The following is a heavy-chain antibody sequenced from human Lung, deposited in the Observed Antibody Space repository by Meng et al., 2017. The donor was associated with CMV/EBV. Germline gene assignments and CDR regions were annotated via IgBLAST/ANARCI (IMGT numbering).Heavy chain of an antibody. CDR2: INPNSGGT. D-gene: IGHD2-2*01. CDR3: ARVDCSSTSCYLLDGWFDP. CDR1: GYTFTGYY. V-gene: IGHV1-2*02. Sequence: SVXVSXXASGYTFTGYYMHWVRQAPGQGLEWMGWINPNSGGTNYAQKFQGRVTMTRDTSISTAYMELSRLRSDDTAVYYCARVDCSSTSCYLLDGWFDPWGQGTLVXVPQ. J-gene: IGHJ5*02.